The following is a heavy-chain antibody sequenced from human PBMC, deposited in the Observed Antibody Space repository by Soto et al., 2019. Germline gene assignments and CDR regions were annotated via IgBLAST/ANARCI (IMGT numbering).Heavy chain of an antibody. D-gene: IGHD6-19*01. V-gene: IGHV3-33*01. Sequence: GGSLRLSCAASGFTFSSYGMHWVRQAPGKGLEWVAVIWYDGSNEYYADSVKGRFTISRDNSKNTLYLQMNSLRAEDTAVYYCARTPKTGYSSGWYYYDYWGQGTLVTVSS. CDR3: ARTPKTGYSSGWYYYDY. J-gene: IGHJ4*02. CDR1: GFTFSSYG. CDR2: IWYDGSNE.